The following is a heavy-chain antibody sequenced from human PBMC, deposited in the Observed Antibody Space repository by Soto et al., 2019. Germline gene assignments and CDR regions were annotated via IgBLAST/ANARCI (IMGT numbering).Heavy chain of an antibody. J-gene: IGHJ4*02. Sequence: PSETLSLTCIVSGGSIINGDYQWSWIRQPPGKGLEWIGGYSGFTDYNPSLESRATISVDHSKNQFSLNLKSLTAADTAVYYCATMYYNDSSAFLEYWGQGTLVTVSS. V-gene: IGHV4-61*05. CDR2: YSGFT. D-gene: IGHD3-22*01. CDR1: GGSIINGDYQ. CDR3: ATMYYNDSSAFLEY.